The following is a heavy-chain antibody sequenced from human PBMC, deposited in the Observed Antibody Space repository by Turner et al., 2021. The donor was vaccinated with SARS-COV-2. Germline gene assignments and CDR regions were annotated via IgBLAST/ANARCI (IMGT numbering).Heavy chain of an antibody. Sequence: QLQLVQSGAEVTKPGASVKVSCKASGYSFTSYGISWVRQAAGQGLEWMGWISAYNGNTIYAQRLQGRVTMTRDTTRSTADMEVRSLRSDDTAVYYCARDRLEAGTDYFDYWGQGTLVTVSS. J-gene: IGHJ4*02. CDR2: ISAYNGNT. CDR1: GYSFTSYG. V-gene: IGHV1-18*01. D-gene: IGHD6-19*01. CDR3: ARDRLEAGTDYFDY.